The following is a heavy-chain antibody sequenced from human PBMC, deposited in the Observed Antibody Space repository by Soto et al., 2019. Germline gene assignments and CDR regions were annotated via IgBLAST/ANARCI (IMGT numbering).Heavy chain of an antibody. J-gene: IGHJ4*02. CDR2: FDPTDSYT. CDR1: GYIFTTYW. Sequence: GESLKISCVGSGYIFTTYWISWVRQMPGKGLEWMGNFDPTDSYTNFSPSFQGHVTFSADKSINTAYLQWSSLKASDTAMYYCARHNDLSLNGPNFDYGGQGTLAPRSS. CDR3: ARHNDLSLNGPNFDY. D-gene: IGHD3-16*01. V-gene: IGHV5-10-1*01.